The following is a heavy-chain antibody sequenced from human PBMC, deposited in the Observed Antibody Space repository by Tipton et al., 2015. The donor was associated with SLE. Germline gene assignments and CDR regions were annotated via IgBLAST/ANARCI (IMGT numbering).Heavy chain of an antibody. CDR2: IYYTGDT. CDR3: TRGSSSQAGYYYYMDV. CDR1: GVSISSYY. Sequence: TLSLTCTVSGVSISSYYWTWVRQPPGKGLEAIGYIYYTGDTNYNPSLKSRVTISIDTSKNQFSLKLNSVTAADTAIYYCTRGSSSQAGYYYYMDVWGKGTTVTVSS. J-gene: IGHJ6*03. D-gene: IGHD6-13*01. V-gene: IGHV4-59*01.